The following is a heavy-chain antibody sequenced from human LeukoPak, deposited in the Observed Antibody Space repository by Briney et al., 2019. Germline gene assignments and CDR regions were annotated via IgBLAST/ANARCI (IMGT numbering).Heavy chain of an antibody. CDR1: GFTFSDDW. D-gene: IGHD2-15*01. CDR3: AGRWSFDY. Sequence: GGSLRLSCAVSGFTFSDDWMHWVRQAPGKGLVWVSRIRSDGTTTDYADSVKGRFTISRDNAKNTLYLQMDSLRAEDTAVYYCAGRWSFDYWGQGTLVTGSS. CDR2: IRSDGTTT. J-gene: IGHJ4*02. V-gene: IGHV3-74*01.